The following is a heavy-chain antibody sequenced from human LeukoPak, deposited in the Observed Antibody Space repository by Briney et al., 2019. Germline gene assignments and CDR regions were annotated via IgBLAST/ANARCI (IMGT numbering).Heavy chain of an antibody. V-gene: IGHV4-39*07. Sequence: ASETLSLTGTVSGVSISSNNYYWGWIRQPPGKGLEWIGGIFYSGSTYYNPSLKSRVTISIVDTSKNQFSLKLSSVTAADTAVYYCYQFSVVVAATTDAFDIWGQGTMVTVSS. D-gene: IGHD2-15*01. CDR2: IFYSGST. CDR1: GVSISSNNYY. J-gene: IGHJ3*02. CDR3: YQFSVVVAATTDAFDI.